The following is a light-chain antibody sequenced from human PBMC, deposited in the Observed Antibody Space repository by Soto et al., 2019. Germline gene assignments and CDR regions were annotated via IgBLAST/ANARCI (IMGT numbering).Light chain of an antibody. Sequence: QSVLTQPPSASGTPGQRVTISCSGSSSNIGSNYVYWYQQLPGTAPKLLIYRNNQRPSGVPDRFSGSKSGTSASLAISGLRSEDEADYDCAVWDDSLSGVVFGGGTKLTVL. CDR3: AVWDDSLSGVV. V-gene: IGLV1-47*01. J-gene: IGLJ2*01. CDR1: SSNIGSNY. CDR2: RNN.